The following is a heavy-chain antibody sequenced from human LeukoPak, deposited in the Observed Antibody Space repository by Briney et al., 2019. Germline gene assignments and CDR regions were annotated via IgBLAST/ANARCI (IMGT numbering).Heavy chain of an antibody. CDR2: IYHSGST. V-gene: IGHV4-38-2*02. Sequence: SETLSLTCTVSGYSISSGYYWGWIRQPPGKGLEWIGSIYHSGSTYYNPSLKSRVTISVDTSKNQFSLKLSSVTAADTAVYYCARVIGGSYYFDYWGQGTLVTVSS. CDR3: ARVIGGSYYFDY. D-gene: IGHD1-26*01. CDR1: GYSISSGYY. J-gene: IGHJ4*02.